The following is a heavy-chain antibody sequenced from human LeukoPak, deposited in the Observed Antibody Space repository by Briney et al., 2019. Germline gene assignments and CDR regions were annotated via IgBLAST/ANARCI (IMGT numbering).Heavy chain of an antibody. CDR2: INTDSGNP. D-gene: IGHD2-15*01. CDR3: ARGIGYCSDFSCHLDP. CDR1: GYTFTSNA. J-gene: IGHJ5*02. V-gene: IGHV7-4-1*02. Sequence: ASMKVSCKASGYTFTSNALNWVRQSPGQGLEWMGWINTDSGNPTYAQGFTGRFVFSLDTSVSTAYLQINSLEAEDTAMYYCARGIGYCSDFSCHLDPWGQGTLVTVSS.